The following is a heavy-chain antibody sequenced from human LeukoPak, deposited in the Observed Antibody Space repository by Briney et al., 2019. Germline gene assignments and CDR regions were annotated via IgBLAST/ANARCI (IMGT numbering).Heavy chain of an antibody. CDR2: IYYSGST. J-gene: IGHJ3*02. Sequence: PSETLSLTCTVSGGSISSGGYYRSWIRQHPGKGLEWIGYIYYSGSTNYNPSLKSRVTISVDTSKNQFSLKLSSVTAADTAVYYCARGSYYYDSSGYYYEGRWDAFDIWGQGTMVTVSS. CDR1: GGSISSGGYY. V-gene: IGHV4-61*08. D-gene: IGHD3-22*01. CDR3: ARGSYYYDSSGYYYEGRWDAFDI.